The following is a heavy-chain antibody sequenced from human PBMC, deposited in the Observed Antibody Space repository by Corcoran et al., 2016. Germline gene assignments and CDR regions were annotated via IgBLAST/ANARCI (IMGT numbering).Heavy chain of an antibody. Sequence: EVQLVQSGAEVKKRGESLKISCKGSGYIFTTYWIGWVRQMPGKGMEWMGVIYPGDSETRYSPSFQDQVTISAAKSISTAYLQWSSLKASDTAMDYCARHPRNYYGNRGYYQDDTFDIWGQGRMVTVSS. CDR2: IYPGDSET. V-gene: IGHV5-51*01. CDR3: ARHPRNYYGNRGYYQDDTFDI. CDR1: GYIFTTYW. J-gene: IGHJ3*02. D-gene: IGHD3-22*01.